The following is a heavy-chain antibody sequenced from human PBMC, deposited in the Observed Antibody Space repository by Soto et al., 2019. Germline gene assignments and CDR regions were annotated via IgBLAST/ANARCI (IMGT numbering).Heavy chain of an antibody. D-gene: IGHD3-10*01. CDR3: ARGGGRGVKDYYYYMDV. J-gene: IGHJ6*03. Sequence: SETLSLTCAVYGGSFSGYYWSWIRQPPGKGLEWIGEINHSGSTNYNPSLKSRVTISVDTSKNQFSLKLSSVTAADTAVYYCARGGGRGVKDYYYYMDVWGKGTTVTVSS. CDR1: GGSFSGYY. V-gene: IGHV4-34*01. CDR2: INHSGST.